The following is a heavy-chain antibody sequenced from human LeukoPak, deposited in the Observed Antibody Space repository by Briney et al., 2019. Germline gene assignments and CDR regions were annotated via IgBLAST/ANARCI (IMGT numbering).Heavy chain of an antibody. J-gene: IGHJ4*02. V-gene: IGHV7-4-1*02. CDR3: ARAKYYYGSGSSQGGDY. CDR1: GYTFTTYA. D-gene: IGHD3-10*01. Sequence: GASVKVSCKASGYTFTTYAMNWVRQAPGQGLEWMGWINTNTGNPTYAQGFTGRFVFSLDTSVSTAYLQISSLKAEDTAVYYCARAKYYYGSGSSQGGDYWGQGTLVTVSS. CDR2: INTNTGNP.